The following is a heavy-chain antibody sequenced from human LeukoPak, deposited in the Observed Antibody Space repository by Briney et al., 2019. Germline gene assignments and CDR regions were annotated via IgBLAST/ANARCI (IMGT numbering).Heavy chain of an antibody. CDR3: ARGVEYSSSFDY. CDR2: IYSGGST. J-gene: IGHJ4*02. CDR1: GFTVSSNY. D-gene: IGHD6-6*01. V-gene: IGHV3-66*01. Sequence: GGSLRLSCAASGFTVSSNYMSWVRQAPGKGLEWVSVIYSGGSTYYADSVKGRCTISRDNSKNTLYLQMNSLRAEDTAVYYCARGVEYSSSFDYWGQGTLVTVSS.